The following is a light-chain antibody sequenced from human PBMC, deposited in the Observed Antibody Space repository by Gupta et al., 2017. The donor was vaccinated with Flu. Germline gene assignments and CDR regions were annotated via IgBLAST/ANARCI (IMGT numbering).Light chain of an antibody. CDR3: QQYGSSPPT. J-gene: IGKJ2*01. CDR1: QSISSNY. CDR2: SAS. Sequence: GRVTLSCRASQSISSNYLAWYQQKPGQAPRRLLYSASTRATGIPDRFSGSGSGTDFTLTISRLEPEDFAVYYCQQYGSSPPTFGQGTKLEIK. V-gene: IGKV3-20*01.